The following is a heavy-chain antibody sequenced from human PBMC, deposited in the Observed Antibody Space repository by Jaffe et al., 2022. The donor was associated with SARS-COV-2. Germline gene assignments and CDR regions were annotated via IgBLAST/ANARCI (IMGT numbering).Heavy chain of an antibody. D-gene: IGHD3-22*01. V-gene: IGHV4-39*01. J-gene: IGHJ4*02. CDR3: ARPSDASGFFFDC. CDR2: IFYSGRT. Sequence: QLQLQESGPGLVKPSETLSLTCAVSGGSISSSSYYWGWIRQPPGKGLEWIGSIFYSGRTYYNPSLKSRLTISLDTSNNQFSLNLSSVTAADTAVYYCARPSDASGFFFDCWGQGTLVTVSS. CDR1: GGSISSSSYY.